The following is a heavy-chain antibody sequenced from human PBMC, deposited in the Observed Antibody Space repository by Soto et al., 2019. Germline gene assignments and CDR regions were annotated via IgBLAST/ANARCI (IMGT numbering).Heavy chain of an antibody. CDR2: ISSSASHI. CDR1: GFSFSSYS. D-gene: IGHD2-15*01. CDR3: ARGYTGYCSGGTCYWFDP. Sequence: EVQLVESGGGLVKPGGSLRLSCAASGFSFSSYSMNWVRQAPGKRLEWVSSISSSASHINYADSVKGRFTISRDNAKKSLYLQMNSRRAEDTAVYYCARGYTGYCSGGTCYWFDPWGQGTLVTVSS. V-gene: IGHV3-21*01. J-gene: IGHJ5*02.